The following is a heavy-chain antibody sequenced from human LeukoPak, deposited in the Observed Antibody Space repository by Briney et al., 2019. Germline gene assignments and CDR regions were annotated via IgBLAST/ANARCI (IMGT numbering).Heavy chain of an antibody. J-gene: IGHJ4*02. Sequence: SETLSLTCAVYGGSFSGYYWSWIRPPPGKGLEWIGEINHSGSTNYNPSLKSRVTISVDTSKNQFSLKLSSVTAADTAVYYCGVSSSSSKGFFDYWGQGTLVTVSS. CDR1: GGSFSGYY. V-gene: IGHV4-34*01. CDR2: INHSGST. D-gene: IGHD2-2*01. CDR3: GVSSSSSKGFFDY.